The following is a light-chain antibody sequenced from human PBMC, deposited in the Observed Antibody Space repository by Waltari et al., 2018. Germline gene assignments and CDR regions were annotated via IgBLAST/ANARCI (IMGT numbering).Light chain of an antibody. CDR3: AAWTDTSKIV. CDR2: EVS. V-gene: IGLV2-18*02. Sequence: QSALTQPPSVSGSPGQSVTISCTGTTSDLVGYRRCSWYHQAPGTAPKLLIFEVSNRPSGVPDRFSGSKSGNTASLTISDLQAEDESHYYCAAWTDTSKIVFGGGTRVTVL. J-gene: IGLJ2*01. CDR1: TSDLVGYRR.